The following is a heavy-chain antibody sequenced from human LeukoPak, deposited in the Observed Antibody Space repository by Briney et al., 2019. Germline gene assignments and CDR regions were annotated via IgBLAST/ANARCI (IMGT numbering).Heavy chain of an antibody. J-gene: IGHJ4*02. D-gene: IGHD6-19*01. CDR1: GFTFSNAW. V-gene: IGHV3-15*01. Sequence: PGGSLRLSCAASGFTFSNAWMSLVRQAPGKGLEWVGRIKSKTDGGTTDYAAPVKGRFTISRDDSKNTLYLQMNSLKTEDTAVYYCTSGIAVAGTFTWGQGTLVTVSS. CDR2: IKSKTDGGTT. CDR3: TSGIAVAGTFT.